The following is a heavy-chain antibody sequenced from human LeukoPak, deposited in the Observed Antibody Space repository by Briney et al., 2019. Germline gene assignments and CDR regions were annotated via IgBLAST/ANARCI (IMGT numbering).Heavy chain of an antibody. J-gene: IGHJ4*02. CDR1: GGSLSGYY. D-gene: IGHD6-13*01. CDR2: INHNGST. CDR3: ARRIAAAVYYFDY. V-gene: IGHV4-34*01. Sequence: PSETLSLTCAVYGGSLSGYYWSWIRQPPGKGLEWIGEINHNGSTNYNPSLESRVTISVDTSKNQFSLSLRSVTAADTALYYCARRIAAAVYYFDYWGQGTRVTVSS.